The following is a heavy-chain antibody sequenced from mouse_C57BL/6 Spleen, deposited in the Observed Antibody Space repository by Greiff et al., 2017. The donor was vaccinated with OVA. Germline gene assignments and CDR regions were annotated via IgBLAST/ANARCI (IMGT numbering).Heavy chain of an antibody. J-gene: IGHJ4*01. CDR3: AREGLRRDMDY. D-gene: IGHD2-4*01. Sequence: QVQLQQPGAELVKPGASVKMSCKASGYTFTSYWITWVKQRPGQGLEWIGDIYPGSGSTNYNEKFKSKATLTVDTSSSTAYMQRSSLTSEDSAVYYCAREGLRRDMDYWGQGTSVTVSS. CDR1: GYTFTSYW. CDR2: IYPGSGST. V-gene: IGHV1-55*01.